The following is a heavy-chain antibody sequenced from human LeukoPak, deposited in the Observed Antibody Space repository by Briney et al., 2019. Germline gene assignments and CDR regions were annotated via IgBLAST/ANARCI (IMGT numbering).Heavy chain of an antibody. CDR2: ISSSSSYI. V-gene: IGHV3-21*01. CDR3: AKDRCSNGIGCYYYYMDV. D-gene: IGHD2-8*01. CDR1: GFTFSSYS. J-gene: IGHJ6*03. Sequence: NPGGSLRLSCAASGFTFSSYSMNWVRQAPGKGLEWVSSISSSSSYIYYADSVKGRFRISRDSSKNILYLQMNSLRAEDTAVYYCAKDRCSNGIGCYYYYMDVWGKGTTVTISS.